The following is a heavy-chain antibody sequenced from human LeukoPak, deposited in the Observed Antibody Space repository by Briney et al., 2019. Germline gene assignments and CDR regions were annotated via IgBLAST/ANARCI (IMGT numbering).Heavy chain of an antibody. D-gene: IGHD3-10*01. CDR1: GGTFSSYA. CDR2: IIPIFGTA. CDR3: ARDYGITMVRGVIHALDY. V-gene: IGHV1-69*01. J-gene: IGHJ4*02. Sequence: ASVKVSCKASGGTFSSYAISWVRQAPGQGLEWMGGIIPIFGTANYAQKFQGRVTITADESTSTAYMELSSLRSEDMAVYYCARDYGITMVRGVIHALDYWGQGTLVTVSS.